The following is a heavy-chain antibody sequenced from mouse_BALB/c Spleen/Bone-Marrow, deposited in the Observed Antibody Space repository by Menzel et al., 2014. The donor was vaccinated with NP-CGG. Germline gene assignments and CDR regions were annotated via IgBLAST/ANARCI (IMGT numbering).Heavy chain of an antibody. CDR3: ARRGNGYYFDY. CDR1: GFSLTSYG. V-gene: IGHV2-9*02. J-gene: IGHJ2*01. Sequence: VKLVESGPGLVAPSQSLSITCTVSGFSLTSYGVHWVRQPPGKGLEWLGVIWAGGSTNYNSALMSRLSISKDNSKSQVFLTMNSLQTDDTAMYYCARRGNGYYFDYWGQGTTLTVSS. D-gene: IGHD2-2*01. CDR2: IWAGGST.